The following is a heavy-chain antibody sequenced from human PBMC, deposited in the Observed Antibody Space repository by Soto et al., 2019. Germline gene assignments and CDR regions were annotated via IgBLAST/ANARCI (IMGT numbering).Heavy chain of an antibody. Sequence: GGSLRLSCAASGFTFNIYGMHWVRQAPDKGLEWVALISYDGSNQYYADSVKGRFTISRDNSKNTLFPQMNSLRADDTAVYYCAKDQASGQGSFDSWGQGTLVTSPQ. CDR3: AKDQASGQGSFDS. CDR2: ISYDGSNQ. V-gene: IGHV3-30*18. J-gene: IGHJ4*02. CDR1: GFTFNIYG.